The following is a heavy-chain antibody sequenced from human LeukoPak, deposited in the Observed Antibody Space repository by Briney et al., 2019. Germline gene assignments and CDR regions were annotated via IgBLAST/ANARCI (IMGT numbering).Heavy chain of an antibody. Sequence: GESPKISCKGSGYSFTSYWIGWVRQMPGKGLEWMGIIYPGDSDTRYSPSFQGQGTISADKSISTAYLQWSSLKASDTAMYYCASSNTYYDILTGYYAPGPFDPWGQGTLVTVSS. V-gene: IGHV5-51*01. CDR2: IYPGDSDT. CDR3: ASSNTYYDILTGYYAPGPFDP. J-gene: IGHJ5*02. D-gene: IGHD3-9*01. CDR1: GYSFTSYW.